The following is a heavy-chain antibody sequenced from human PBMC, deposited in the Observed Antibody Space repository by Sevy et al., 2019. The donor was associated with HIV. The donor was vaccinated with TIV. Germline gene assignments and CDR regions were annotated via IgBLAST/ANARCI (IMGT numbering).Heavy chain of an antibody. J-gene: IGHJ5*02. CDR2: INPNSGGT. CDR3: ARDRGSSSSLNWFDP. V-gene: IGHV1-2*02. CDR1: GYTFTGYY. D-gene: IGHD6-13*01. Sequence: ASVKVSCKASGYTFTGYYMHWVRQAPGQGLEWMGWINPNSGGTNYAQMFQGRVTMTRDTSISTAYMELSRLRSDDTAVYYCARDRGSSSSLNWFDPWGQGTLVTVSS.